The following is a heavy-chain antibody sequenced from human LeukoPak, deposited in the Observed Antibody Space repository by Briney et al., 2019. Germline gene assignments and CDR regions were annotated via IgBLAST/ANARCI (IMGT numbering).Heavy chain of an antibody. CDR3: AKDGTRRYCSSTSCYRDYYYYMDV. CDR2: IKYDGSEK. D-gene: IGHD2-2*01. J-gene: IGHJ6*03. CDR1: GFIFSNYW. V-gene: IGHV3-7*03. Sequence: GGSLRLSCAASGFIFSNYWMSWVRQAPGKGLEWVANIKYDGSEKYYVDSVKGRFTISRDNSKNSLYLQMNSLRTEDTALYYCAKDGTRRYCSSTSCYRDYYYYMDVWGKGTTVTVSS.